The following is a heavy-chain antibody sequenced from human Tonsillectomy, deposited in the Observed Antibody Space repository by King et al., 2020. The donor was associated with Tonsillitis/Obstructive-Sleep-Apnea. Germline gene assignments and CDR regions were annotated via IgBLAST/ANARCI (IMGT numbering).Heavy chain of an antibody. CDR1: GYTFTSYY. J-gene: IGHJ4*02. CDR2: INPSGGST. V-gene: IGHV1-46*01. D-gene: IGHD3-3*01. Sequence: QLVQSGAEVKKPGASVKVSCKASGYTFTSYYMHWVRQAPGQGLEWMGIINPSGGSTSYAQKFQGRVTMTRDTSTSTAYMELSSLRSEDTAVYYCARGLEYYDFWSPFDYWGQGTLVTVSS. CDR3: ARGLEYYDFWSPFDY.